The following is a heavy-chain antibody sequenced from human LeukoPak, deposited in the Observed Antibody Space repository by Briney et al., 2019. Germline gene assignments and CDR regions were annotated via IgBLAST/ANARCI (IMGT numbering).Heavy chain of an antibody. CDR1: GGSISSYY. J-gene: IGHJ4*02. CDR2: IYYSGST. CDR3: ARQGQIAAAGDFYD. D-gene: IGHD6-13*01. Sequence: PSETLSLTCTVSGGSISSYYWSWIRQPPGKGLEWIGYIYYSGSTNYNPSLTSRVTISVDTSKNQFSLKLRSVTAADTAVYYCARQGQIAAAGDFYDWGQGTLVTVSS. V-gene: IGHV4-59*08.